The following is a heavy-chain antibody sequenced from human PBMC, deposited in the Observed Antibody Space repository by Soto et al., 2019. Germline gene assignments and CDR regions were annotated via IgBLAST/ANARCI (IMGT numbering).Heavy chain of an antibody. CDR3: GRDGLWFGGSTYNWFDP. CDR2: ISAYNGNT. J-gene: IGHJ5*02. Sequence: QVQLVQSGAEVKKPGASVKVSCKASGYTFTSYGISWVRKAPGQGLEWMGWISAYNGNTNYAQKLQGRVTMTTDTSTSTAYMELGSLRADYTAVYYCGRDGLWFGGSTYNWFDPWGQGTLVTVSS. D-gene: IGHD3-10*01. V-gene: IGHV1-18*01. CDR1: GYTFTSYG.